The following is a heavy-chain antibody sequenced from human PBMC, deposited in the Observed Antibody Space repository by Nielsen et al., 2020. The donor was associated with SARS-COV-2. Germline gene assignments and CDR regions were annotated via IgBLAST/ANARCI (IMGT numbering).Heavy chain of an antibody. D-gene: IGHD3-10*01. Sequence: SETLSLTCTVSGYSISSGYYWGWIRQPPGKGLEWIWTINHYGSTYYNPSLKSRVTISVDTSKNQFSLKLSSVTAADTAVYYCARDPWGVTLARGLIINSYYDYWGQGNLVTVSS. CDR3: ARDPWGVTLARGLIINSYYDY. CDR2: INHYGST. J-gene: IGHJ4*02. V-gene: IGHV4-38-2*02. CDR1: GYSISSGYY.